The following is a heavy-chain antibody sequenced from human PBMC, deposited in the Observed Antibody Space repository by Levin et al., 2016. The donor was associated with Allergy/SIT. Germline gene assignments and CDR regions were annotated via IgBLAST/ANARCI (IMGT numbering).Heavy chain of an antibody. J-gene: IGHJ6*02. CDR3: ASELDILTGYYTDYYYGMDV. CDR2: ISSSSSYI. D-gene: IGHD3-9*01. CDR1: GFTLSSYS. Sequence: GGSLRLSCAASGFTLSSYSMNWVRQAPGKGLEWVSSISSSSSYIYYADSVKGRFTISRDNAKNPLYLQMNSLRAEDTAVYYCASELDILTGYYTDYYYGMDVWGQGTTVTVSS. V-gene: IGHV3-21*01.